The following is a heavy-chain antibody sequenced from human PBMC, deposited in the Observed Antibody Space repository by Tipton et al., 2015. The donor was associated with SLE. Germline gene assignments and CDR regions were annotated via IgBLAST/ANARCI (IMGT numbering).Heavy chain of an antibody. CDR2: VHYSGST. Sequence: TLSLTCTVSGVSISTYYWSWIRQPPGKGLEWIGYVHYSGSTKYSPSLEYRVTMSLDTSKNQFSLKLRSVTAADTAVYYCARHRMMDSSSWAYYFDYWGQGTLVTVSS. D-gene: IGHD6-13*01. CDR3: ARHRMMDSSSWAYYFDY. V-gene: IGHV4-59*08. J-gene: IGHJ4*02. CDR1: GVSISTYY.